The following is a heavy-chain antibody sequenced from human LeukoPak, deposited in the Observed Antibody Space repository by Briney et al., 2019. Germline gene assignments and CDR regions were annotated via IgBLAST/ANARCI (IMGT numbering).Heavy chain of an antibody. V-gene: IGHV3-11*01. CDR2: ISSSGSTI. J-gene: IGHJ6*02. CDR1: GFTFSDYY. Sequence: PGGSLRLSCAASGFTFSDYYMSWIRQAPGKGLEWVSYISSSGSTIYYADSVKGRFTISRDNAKNSLYLQMNSLRAEDTAVYYCARERIAGYCSSTSCAKGYYYYYGMDVWGQGTTVTVSS. D-gene: IGHD2-2*01. CDR3: ARERIAGYCSSTSCAKGYYYYYGMDV.